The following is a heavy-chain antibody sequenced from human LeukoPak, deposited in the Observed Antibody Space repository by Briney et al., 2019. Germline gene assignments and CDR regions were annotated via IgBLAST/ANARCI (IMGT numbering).Heavy chain of an antibody. V-gene: IGHV4-59*01. Sequence: SETLSLTCTVSGGSISSYYWSRIRQPPGKGLEWIGYIYYSGSTNYNPSLKSRVTISVDTSKNQFSLKLSSVTAADTAVYYCASSGYYEGAFDIWGQGTMVTVSS. D-gene: IGHD3-22*01. CDR2: IYYSGST. CDR1: GGSISSYY. J-gene: IGHJ3*02. CDR3: ASSGYYEGAFDI.